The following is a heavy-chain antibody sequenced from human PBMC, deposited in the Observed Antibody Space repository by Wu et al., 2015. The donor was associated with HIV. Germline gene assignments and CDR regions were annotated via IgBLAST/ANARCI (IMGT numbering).Heavy chain of an antibody. J-gene: IGHJ4*02. CDR2: INQSGGGA. CDR3: ARALRPVADALELDY. V-gene: IGHV1-2*02. CDR1: GYSFTGFS. D-gene: IGHD6-19*01. Sequence: QIQLIQSGAEVKKAGASVKVSCKASGYSFTGFSISWVRQAPGQRLEWMGWINQSGGGATFAQKFQGRVAMTRDTSISTAFMELSRLRFDDTAIYYCARALRPVADALELDYWGQGTLVTVSS.